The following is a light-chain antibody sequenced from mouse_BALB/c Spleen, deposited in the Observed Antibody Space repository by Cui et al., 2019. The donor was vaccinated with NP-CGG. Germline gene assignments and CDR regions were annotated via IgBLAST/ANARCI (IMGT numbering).Light chain of an antibody. CDR1: TGAVTTSNY. V-gene: IGLV1*01. CDR3: ALWYSNHWV. J-gene: IGLJ1*01. Sequence: QAFVTQEYAPYTSPGEIAAPTCRSSTGAVTTSNYANWVQEKPDHLFTGLIGGTNNRAPGVPARFSGSLIGDKAALTITGAQTEDEAIYFCALWYSNHWVFGGGTKLTVL. CDR2: GTN.